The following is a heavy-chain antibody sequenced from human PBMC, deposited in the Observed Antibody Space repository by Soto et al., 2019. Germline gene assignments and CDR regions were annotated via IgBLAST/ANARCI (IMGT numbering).Heavy chain of an antibody. D-gene: IGHD6-13*01. V-gene: IGHV3-23*01. CDR2: ISGSGGST. CDR3: AKTLPLLAAAGPFFLGGDPNYFGS. Sequence: EVQLLESGGGLVQPGGSLRLSCAASGFTFSSYAMSWVRQAPGKGLEWVSAISGSGGSTYYADSVKGRFTISRDNSKNTLYVQMNSLRAEDTAVYYCAKTLPLLAAAGPFFLGGDPNYFGSWGQGTLVPVSS. CDR1: GFTFSSYA. J-gene: IGHJ4*02.